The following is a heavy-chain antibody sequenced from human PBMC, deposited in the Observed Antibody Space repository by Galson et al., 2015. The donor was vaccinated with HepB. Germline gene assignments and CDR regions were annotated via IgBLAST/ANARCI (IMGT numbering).Heavy chain of an antibody. CDR1: GFTFSSYG. Sequence: SLRLSCAASGFTFSSYGMHWVRQAPGKGLKWVAVIWYDGSNKYYADSVKGRFTISRDNSKNTLYLQMNSLRAEDTAVYYCARDRGFIAANYYYYYGMDVWGQGTTVTVSS. V-gene: IGHV3-33*01. CDR3: ARDRGFIAANYYYYYGMDV. CDR2: IWYDGSNK. D-gene: IGHD6-6*01. J-gene: IGHJ6*02.